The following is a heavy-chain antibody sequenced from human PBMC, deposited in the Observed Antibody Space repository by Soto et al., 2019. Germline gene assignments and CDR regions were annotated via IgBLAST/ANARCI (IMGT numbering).Heavy chain of an antibody. J-gene: IGHJ4*02. CDR3: ARAGSGYTYGWVDS. D-gene: IGHD5-18*01. Sequence: QVHLQESGPGLVKPSQTLSLTCTVSGDSISSGDYYWSWIRQPPGKGLEGIGYINYSGSAYSNPSLQSRITISVDASKDQFSVTGTSVTAADTALYYCARAGSGYTYGWVDSWGQGALVTISS. CDR1: GDSISSGDYY. CDR2: INYSGSA. V-gene: IGHV4-30-4*01.